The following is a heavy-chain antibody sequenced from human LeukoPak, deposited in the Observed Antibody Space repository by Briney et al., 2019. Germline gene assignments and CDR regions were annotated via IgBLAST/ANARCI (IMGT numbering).Heavy chain of an antibody. J-gene: IGHJ4*02. Sequence: ISSSSSYIYYAASVKGRFTISRDNAKNSLYLQMTSLRAEDTAVYYCARDWYSSSWPYLDYWGQGTLVTVSS. D-gene: IGHD6-13*01. CDR2: ISSSSSYI. CDR3: ARDWYSSSWPYLDY. V-gene: IGHV3-21*01.